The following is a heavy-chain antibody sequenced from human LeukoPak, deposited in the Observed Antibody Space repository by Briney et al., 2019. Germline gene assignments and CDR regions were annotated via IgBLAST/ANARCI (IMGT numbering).Heavy chain of an antibody. D-gene: IGHD6-19*01. J-gene: IGHJ4*02. CDR2: ISSGSDYI. CDR1: GFTFSSYS. CDR3: AILTPGAYSSGFRPFDY. Sequence: KPGGSLRLSCEASGFTFSSYSMNWVRQTPGKGLEWVSSISSGSDYIYIADSVKGRFTISRDNAKNSLYLQMNSLRAEDTAVYYCAILTPGAYSSGFRPFDYWGQGTLVTVSS. V-gene: IGHV3-21*01.